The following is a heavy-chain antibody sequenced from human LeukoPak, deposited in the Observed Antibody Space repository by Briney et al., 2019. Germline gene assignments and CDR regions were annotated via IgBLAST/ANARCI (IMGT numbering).Heavy chain of an antibody. CDR2: ISAYNSNT. CDR1: GYTFTSYG. Sequence: ASVKVSCKAPGYTFTSYGISWVRQAPGQGLEWMGWISAYNSNTNYAQKLQGRVTMTTDTSTSTAYMELRSLRSDDTAVYYCARDLLYFDWLAYWGQGTLVTVSS. D-gene: IGHD3-9*01. J-gene: IGHJ4*02. CDR3: ARDLLYFDWLAY. V-gene: IGHV1-18*01.